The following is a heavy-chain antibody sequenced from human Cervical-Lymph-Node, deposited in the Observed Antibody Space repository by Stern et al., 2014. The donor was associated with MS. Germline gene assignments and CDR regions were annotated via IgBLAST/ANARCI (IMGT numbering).Heavy chain of an antibody. D-gene: IGHD6-13*01. Sequence: VQLVQSGAEVKKPGASVKVSCKASGYTFNDNYLHWVRQAPGQGLEWMGWIHPKTGGTKYVQTFQGRVTMTRATSTSTVFMELSRLTSDDTAVYYCARGGYSSSYYRFDPWGQGTLVIVSS. V-gene: IGHV1-2*02. CDR1: GYTFNDNY. CDR2: IHPKTGGT. J-gene: IGHJ5*02. CDR3: ARGGYSSSYYRFDP.